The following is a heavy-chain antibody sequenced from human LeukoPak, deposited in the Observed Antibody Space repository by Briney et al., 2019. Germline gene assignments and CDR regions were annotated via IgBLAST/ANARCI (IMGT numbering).Heavy chain of an antibody. CDR2: ISSNGGST. Sequence: GGSLRLSCSASGFTFSSYAMHWVRQAPGKGLEYVSAISSNGGSTYYADSVKGRFTISRDNSKNTLYLQMSSLRAEDTAVYYCVKDYDILTGYFDYWGQGTLVTVSP. V-gene: IGHV3-64D*06. CDR1: GFTFSSYA. J-gene: IGHJ4*02. D-gene: IGHD3-9*01. CDR3: VKDYDILTGYFDY.